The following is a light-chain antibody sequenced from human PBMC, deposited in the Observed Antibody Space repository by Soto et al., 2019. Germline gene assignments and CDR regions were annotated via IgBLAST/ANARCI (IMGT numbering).Light chain of an antibody. Sequence: EIVMTQSPATLSVSPGDTATLSCRASQSVSSNLAWYQQKPGQAPRLLIYHASTRATGIPARFSGSGSGTEFTLTISSLQSEDCAVYYCQQYNSWPPMYTFGQGTKLQIK. V-gene: IGKV3-15*01. CDR1: QSVSSN. CDR3: QQYNSWPPMYT. J-gene: IGKJ2*01. CDR2: HAS.